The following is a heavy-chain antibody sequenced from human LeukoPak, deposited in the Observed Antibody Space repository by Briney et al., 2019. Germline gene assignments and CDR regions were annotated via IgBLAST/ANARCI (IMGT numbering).Heavy chain of an antibody. D-gene: IGHD3-10*01. CDR1: GGSISSYY. Sequence: PSETLSLTCTVSGGSISSYYWSWIRQPPGAGLEWIGYIYHSGSTNYNPSLKSRVTISVDTSNNQFSLKLSSVTAADTAVYYCARRGAGLVRGVIITFFNYWGQGTPVTVSS. CDR3: ARRGAGLVRGVIITFFNY. CDR2: IYHSGST. V-gene: IGHV4-59*08. J-gene: IGHJ4*02.